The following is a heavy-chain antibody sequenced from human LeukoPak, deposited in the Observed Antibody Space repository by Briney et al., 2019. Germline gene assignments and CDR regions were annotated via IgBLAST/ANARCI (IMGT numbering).Heavy chain of an antibody. Sequence: GASVKVSCKASGYTFRSFAIGWVRQAPGQGLEWMGWISPYNGNTNHAQKFQGRVTMTTDTSTSTAYLELRSLRSDDTAVYYCAREGTGTVDYWGQGTLVTVSS. CDR3: AREGTGTVDY. V-gene: IGHV1-18*01. CDR1: GYTFRSFA. CDR2: ISPYNGNT. D-gene: IGHD1-1*01. J-gene: IGHJ4*02.